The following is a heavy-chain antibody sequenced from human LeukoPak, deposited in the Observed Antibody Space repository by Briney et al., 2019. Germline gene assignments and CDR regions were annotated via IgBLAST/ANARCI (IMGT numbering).Heavy chain of an antibody. CDR1: GFTFSDHY. V-gene: IGHV3-11*01. J-gene: IGHJ4*02. D-gene: IGHD4-17*01. CDR2: ISYSGTTI. Sequence: GGSLRLSCAASGFTFSDHYMSWIRQAPGKGLEWFSYISYSGTTIYYAGSVKGRFTISRDNARNSLYLQMNSLRADDTAMYYCARVSATTVTIYSWGQGTLVTVSS. CDR3: ARVSATTVTIYS.